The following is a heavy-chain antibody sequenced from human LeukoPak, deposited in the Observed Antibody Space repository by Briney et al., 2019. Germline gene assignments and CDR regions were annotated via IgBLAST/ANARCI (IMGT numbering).Heavy chain of an antibody. V-gene: IGHV1-69*02. J-gene: IGHJ5*02. CDR3: ARIHDFWRNRFDP. D-gene: IGHD3-3*01. CDR1: GGTFSSYT. Sequence: SVKVSCKASGGTFSSYTISWVRQAPGQGLEWMGRIIPILGIANYAQKFQGRVTITADKSTSTDYMELSSLRSEDTAVYYCARIHDFWRNRFDPWGQGTLVTVSS. CDR2: IIPILGIA.